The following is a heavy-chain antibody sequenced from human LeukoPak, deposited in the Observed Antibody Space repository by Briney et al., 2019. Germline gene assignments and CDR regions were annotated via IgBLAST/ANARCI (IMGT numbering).Heavy chain of an antibody. CDR2: IIPILGIA. Sequence: ASVKVSCKASGGTFSSYAISWVRQAPGQGLEWMGRIIPILGIANYAQKFQGRVTITADKSTSTAYMELSSLKSEDTAVYYCASLWYSGYDYDDYWGQGTLVTVSS. J-gene: IGHJ4*02. D-gene: IGHD5-12*01. CDR1: GGTFSSYA. CDR3: ASLWYSGYDYDDY. V-gene: IGHV1-69*04.